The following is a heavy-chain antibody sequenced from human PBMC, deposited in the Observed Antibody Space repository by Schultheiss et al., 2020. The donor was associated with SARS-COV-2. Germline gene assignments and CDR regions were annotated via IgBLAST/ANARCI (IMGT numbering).Heavy chain of an antibody. D-gene: IGHD1-26*01. J-gene: IGHJ4*02. V-gene: IGHV3-7*01. CDR3: AKDEVGGAFDY. CDR2: IKQDGSEK. CDR1: GFTFSSYW. Sequence: GGSLRLSCAASGFTFSSYWMSWVRQAPGKGLEWVANIKQDGSEKYYVDSVKGRFTISRDNSKNTLYLQMNSLRAEDTAVYYCAKDEVGGAFDYWGQGTLVTVSS.